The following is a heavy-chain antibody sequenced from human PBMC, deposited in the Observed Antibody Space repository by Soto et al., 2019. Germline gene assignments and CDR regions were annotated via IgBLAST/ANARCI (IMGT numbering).Heavy chain of an antibody. CDR1: GCNFSGVG. Sequence: PGGPLRLSCEASGCNFSGVGMNWVRQVPGKGLEWVASISSGSSDTRYADSVEGRLTISSDNAKNSLFLQMDSLRAEDTALYYCAREGSYDTMDYWGLGTLVTVSS. CDR2: ISSGSSDT. D-gene: IGHD3-22*01. CDR3: AREGSYDTMDY. V-gene: IGHV3-21*01. J-gene: IGHJ4*02.